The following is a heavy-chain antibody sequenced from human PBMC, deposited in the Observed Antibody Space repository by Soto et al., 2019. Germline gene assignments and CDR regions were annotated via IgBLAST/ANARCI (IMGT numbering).Heavy chain of an antibody. J-gene: IGHJ4*02. CDR2: INTDGSST. Sequence: EVQLVESGGGLVQPGGSLRLSCAVSGFTFSSFWMHWVRQAPGEGLVWVSRINTDGSSTSYAYSVKGRFTISRYNAKNTLYLQMNSLRVEDTAMYYCAKRGVATFGFSYWGQGTLVTVSS. V-gene: IGHV3-74*01. CDR3: AKRGVATFGFSY. D-gene: IGHD3-10*01. CDR1: GFTFSSFW.